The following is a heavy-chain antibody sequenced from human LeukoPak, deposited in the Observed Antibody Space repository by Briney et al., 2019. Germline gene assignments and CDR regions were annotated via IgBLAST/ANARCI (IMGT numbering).Heavy chain of an antibody. D-gene: IGHD6-19*01. CDR3: ARGAGWYNY. CDR2: IYYSGST. Sequence: PSETLSLTCTVSGGSLSSYYWSWIRQPPGKGLEWIGYIYYSGSTNYNPSLKSRVTISIDTSKKQFSLKVSSVTAADTAVYYCARGAGWYNYWGQGTLVTVSS. J-gene: IGHJ4*02. CDR1: GGSLSSYY. V-gene: IGHV4-59*01.